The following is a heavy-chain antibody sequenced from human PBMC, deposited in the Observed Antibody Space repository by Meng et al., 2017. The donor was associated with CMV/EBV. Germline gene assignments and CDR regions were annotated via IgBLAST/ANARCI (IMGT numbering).Heavy chain of an antibody. V-gene: IGHV4-59*01. CDR3: ARVRVPAATYYYYGMDV. D-gene: IGHD2-2*01. CDR1: GGSISSYY. Sequence: GSLRLSCTVSGGSISSYYWSWIRQPPGKGLEWIGYIYYSGSTNYNPSLKSRVTISVDTSKNQFPLKLSSVTAADTAVYYCARVRVPAATYYYYGMDVWGQGTTVTVSS. CDR2: IYYSGST. J-gene: IGHJ6*02.